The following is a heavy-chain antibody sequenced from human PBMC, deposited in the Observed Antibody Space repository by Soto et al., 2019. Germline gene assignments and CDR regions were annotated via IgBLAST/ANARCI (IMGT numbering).Heavy chain of an antibody. J-gene: IGHJ3*01. Sequence: QVQLQESGPGLVKPSQTLSLICTVSGGSISSGAYYWSWVRQHPGKGLEWIGYTYYNGKTSFSPSLKSRLTISIDTSKNQFSLKLSSVTAADTAMYYCARARLRAVYAFDFWGQGTMVTVSS. CDR3: ARARLRAVYAFDF. CDR2: TYYNGKT. V-gene: IGHV4-31*03. CDR1: GGSISSGAYY. D-gene: IGHD2-21*02.